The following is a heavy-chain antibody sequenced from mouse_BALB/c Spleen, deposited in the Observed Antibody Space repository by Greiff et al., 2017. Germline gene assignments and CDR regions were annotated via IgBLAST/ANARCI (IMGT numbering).Heavy chain of an antibody. CDR1: GYTFTSYW. J-gene: IGHJ4*01. CDR3: ARRDYAMDY. CDR2: IYPGDGDT. V-gene: IGHV1-87*01. Sequence: VQLQQSGAELAKPGASVKMSCKASGYTFTSYWMHWVKQRPGQGLEWIGAIYPGDGDTRYTQKFKGKATLTADKSSSTAYMQLSSLASEDSAVYYCARRDYAMDYWGQGTSVTVSS.